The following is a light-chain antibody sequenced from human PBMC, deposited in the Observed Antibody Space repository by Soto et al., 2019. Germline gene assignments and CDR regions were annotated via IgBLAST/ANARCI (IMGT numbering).Light chain of an antibody. V-gene: IGLV2-14*01. CDR2: HVS. Sequence: QSALTQPASVSGSPGQSITISCTGTSSDVGGYNYVSWYQQYPGKAPKLMIYHVSNRPSGVSNRFSGSKSGNSASLTISGLQAEDEADYYCSSYTSTSTYVFGTETKLTVL. CDR3: SSYTSTSTYV. J-gene: IGLJ1*01. CDR1: SSDVGGYNY.